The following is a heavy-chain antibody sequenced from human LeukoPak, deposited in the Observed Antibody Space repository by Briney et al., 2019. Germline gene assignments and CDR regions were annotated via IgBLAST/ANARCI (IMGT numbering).Heavy chain of an antibody. CDR3: VFRRLGAPPSALPDY. Sequence: GGSLRLSCAASGFTFSSYAMSWVRQAPGKGVEWVSAISGSGGSTYYADSVKGRFTISRDNAKNTLYLQMNSLRAEDTAVYYCVFRRLGAPPSALPDYWGQGTLVTVSS. J-gene: IGHJ4*02. D-gene: IGHD3-16*01. CDR1: GFTFSSYA. V-gene: IGHV3-23*01. CDR2: ISGSGGST.